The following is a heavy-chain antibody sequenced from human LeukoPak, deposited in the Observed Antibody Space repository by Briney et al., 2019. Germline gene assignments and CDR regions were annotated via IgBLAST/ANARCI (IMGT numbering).Heavy chain of an antibody. Sequence: PGGSLRLSCAASGFTFSIYAMSWVRQAPGKGLEWVSVISGSGSSTYYADSVKGRFTISRDNSKNTLYLQMNSLRAEDTAVYYCARLNLGIAGVLIDYWGQGTLVTVSS. J-gene: IGHJ4*02. CDR2: ISGSGSST. CDR1: GFTFSIYA. CDR3: ARLNLGIAGVLIDY. V-gene: IGHV3-23*01. D-gene: IGHD7-27*01.